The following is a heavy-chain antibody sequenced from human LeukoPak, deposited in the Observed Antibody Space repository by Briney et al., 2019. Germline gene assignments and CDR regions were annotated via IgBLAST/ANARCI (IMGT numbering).Heavy chain of an antibody. CDR3: AKDLRGAPFDY. CDR1: GFTFTSYG. J-gene: IGHJ4*02. D-gene: IGHD1-26*01. V-gene: IGHV3-30*02. CDR2: IRYDGSNT. Sequence: GGSLRLSCTASGFTFTSYGMHWVRQAPGQGLEWVAFIRYDGSNTYYADTVKGRFTISRDTSTNTLYLQMNRLRAEDTAVYYCAKDLRGAPFDYWGQGTLVTVSS.